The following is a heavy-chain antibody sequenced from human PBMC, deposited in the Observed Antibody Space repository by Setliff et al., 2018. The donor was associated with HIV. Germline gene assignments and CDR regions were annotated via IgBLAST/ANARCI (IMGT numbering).Heavy chain of an antibody. CDR2: IYPDESDS. J-gene: IGHJ4*02. CDR3: ARVDMGYYYDSSGYSHCDH. CDR1: GYSFPTYW. V-gene: IGHV5-51*01. Sequence: PGESLKISCKGSGYSFPTYWIAWVRQMPGKGLEWMGVIYPDESDSRYSPSFRGQVTISADKSINTAYLQWSSLKASDTAMYYCARVDMGYYYDSSGYSHCDHWGQGTLVTVSS. D-gene: IGHD3-22*01.